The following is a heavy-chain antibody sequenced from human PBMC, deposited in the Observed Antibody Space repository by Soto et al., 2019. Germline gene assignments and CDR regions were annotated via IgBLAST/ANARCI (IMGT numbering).Heavy chain of an antibody. CDR1: GYTFTSYG. V-gene: IGHV1-18*01. Sequence: ASVKVSCTASGYTFTSYGISWVRQAPGQGLEWMGWISAYNGNTNYAQKLQGRVTMTTDTSTSTAYMELRSLRSDDTAVYYCARVRAVVVPAAIDYWGQGTLVTVSS. D-gene: IGHD2-2*01. CDR2: ISAYNGNT. CDR3: ARVRAVVVPAAIDY. J-gene: IGHJ4*02.